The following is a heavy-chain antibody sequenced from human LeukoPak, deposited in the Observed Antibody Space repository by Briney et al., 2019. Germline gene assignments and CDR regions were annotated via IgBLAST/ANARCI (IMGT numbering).Heavy chain of an antibody. CDR1: GFTFSSYS. CDR2: ISSTSSFI. J-gene: IGHJ6*03. Sequence: GGSLRLSCAASGFTFSSYSINWVRQAPGKGLEWVSCISSTSSFIYYADSVKGRFTISRDNAMNSLYLQMNSLRAEDTAVYYCAREFEYSSANYYMDVWGKGTTVTVSS. CDR3: AREFEYSSANYYMDV. D-gene: IGHD6-6*01. V-gene: IGHV3-21*01.